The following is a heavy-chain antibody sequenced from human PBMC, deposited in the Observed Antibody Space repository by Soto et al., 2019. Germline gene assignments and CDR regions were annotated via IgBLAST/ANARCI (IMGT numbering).Heavy chain of an antibody. J-gene: IGHJ6*03. CDR3: ARRSLQDAYYYYYYMDV. CDR2: IYYSGST. CDR1: GGSISSYY. V-gene: IGHV4-59*08. Sequence: PSETLSLTCTVSGGSISSYYWSWIRQPPGKGLEWIGYIYYSGSTNYNPSLKSRVTISVDTSKNQFSLKLSSVTAADTAVYYCARRSLQDAYYYYYYMDVWGKGTTVTVS. D-gene: IGHD4-4*01.